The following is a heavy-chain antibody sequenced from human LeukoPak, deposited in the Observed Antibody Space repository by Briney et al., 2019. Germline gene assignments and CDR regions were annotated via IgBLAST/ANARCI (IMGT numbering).Heavy chain of an antibody. CDR2: FTPILGTA. V-gene: IGHV1-69*10. D-gene: IGHD6-19*01. J-gene: IGHJ4*02. Sequence: ASVKVSCKASGGTFSDYALNWVRQAPGQGLEWMGVFTPILGTANSTQKFQGRVTITADISTNTVYMELSSLRSEDTAVYYCARDRWVFSSGLVYWGQGTLVTVSS. CDR1: GGTFSDYA. CDR3: ARDRWVFSSGLVY.